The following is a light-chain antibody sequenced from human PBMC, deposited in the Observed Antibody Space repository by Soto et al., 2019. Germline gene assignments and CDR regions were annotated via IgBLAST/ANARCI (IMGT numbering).Light chain of an antibody. Sequence: EIVMTQSPATLSVSPGERATLSCRASQSVCSNLAWYQQKPGQAPRHLIYGASTRATGIPARFSGSGSGTEFTLTISSLQSEDFAVYYCQHYNNWPPWTFGQGTKVEI. J-gene: IGKJ1*01. CDR2: GAS. CDR3: QHYNNWPPWT. V-gene: IGKV3-15*01. CDR1: QSVCSN.